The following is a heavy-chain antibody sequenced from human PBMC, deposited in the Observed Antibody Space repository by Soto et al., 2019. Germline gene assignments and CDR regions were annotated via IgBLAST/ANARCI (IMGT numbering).Heavy chain of an antibody. CDR3: ARGGGGSYISFFDY. V-gene: IGHV4-31*03. D-gene: IGHD1-26*01. CDR2: IYYSGST. Sequence: SETLSLTCTVSGCSISSGGYYWSWIRQHPGKGLEWIGYIYYSGSTYYNPSLKSRVTISVDTSKNQFSLKLSSVTAADTAVYYCARGGGGSYISFFDYWGQGTLVTVSS. CDR1: GCSISSGGYY. J-gene: IGHJ4*02.